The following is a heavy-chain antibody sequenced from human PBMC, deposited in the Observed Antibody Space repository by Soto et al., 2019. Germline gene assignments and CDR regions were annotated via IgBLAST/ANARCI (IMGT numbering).Heavy chain of an antibody. D-gene: IGHD2-2*01. CDR2: ISSSSSTI. CDR3: ARDLYCSSTSCYFEYYYYYMDV. Sequence: GGSLRLSCAASGFTFSSYSMNWVRQAPGKGLEWVSYISSSSSTIYYADSVKGRFTISRDNAKNSLYLQMNSLRAEDTAVYYCARDLYCSSTSCYFEYYYYYMDVWGKGTTVTVSS. V-gene: IGHV3-48*01. CDR1: GFTFSSYS. J-gene: IGHJ6*03.